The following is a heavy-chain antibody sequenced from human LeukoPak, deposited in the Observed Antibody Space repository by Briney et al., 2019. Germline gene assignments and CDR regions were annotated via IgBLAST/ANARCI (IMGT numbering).Heavy chain of an antibody. CDR2: IYHSGST. CDR1: GGSISNTNW. V-gene: IGHV4-4*02. J-gene: IGHJ5*02. Sequence: SGTLSLTCGVSGGSISNTNWWTWVRQPPGKGLEWIGEIYHSGSTNYNPSLKSRVTISVDKSKNQCSLKLSSVTAADTAVYYCARTSRINMVLDPWGQGTLVTVSS. D-gene: IGHD3-10*01. CDR3: ARTSRINMVLDP.